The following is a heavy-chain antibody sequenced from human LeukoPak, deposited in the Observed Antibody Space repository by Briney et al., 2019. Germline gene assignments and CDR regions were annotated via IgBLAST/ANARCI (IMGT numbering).Heavy chain of an antibody. CDR3: ARDGDYGYSSGWLGYD. V-gene: IGHV1-69*13. Sequence: SVKVSCKASGGTFSSYAISWVRQAPGQGLEWMGGIIPIFGTANYAQEFQGRVTITADESTSTAYMELSSLRSEDTAVYYCARDGDYGYSSGWLGYDWGQGTLVTVSS. CDR1: GGTFSSYA. J-gene: IGHJ4*02. D-gene: IGHD6-19*01. CDR2: IIPIFGTA.